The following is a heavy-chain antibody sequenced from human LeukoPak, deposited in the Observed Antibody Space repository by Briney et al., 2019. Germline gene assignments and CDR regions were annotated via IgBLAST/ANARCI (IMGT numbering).Heavy chain of an antibody. Sequence: AGGSLRLSCAASGFTFSSYWTSWVRQAPGKGLEWVANIKQDGSEKYYVDSVKGRFTISRDNAKNSLYLQMNSLRAEDTAVYYCARDPGSSGYYPYFDYWGQGTLVTVSS. J-gene: IGHJ4*02. V-gene: IGHV3-7*01. CDR1: GFTFSSYW. D-gene: IGHD3-22*01. CDR2: IKQDGSEK. CDR3: ARDPGSSGYYPYFDY.